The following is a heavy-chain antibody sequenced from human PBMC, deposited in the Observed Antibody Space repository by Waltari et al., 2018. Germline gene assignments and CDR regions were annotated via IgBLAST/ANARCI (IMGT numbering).Heavy chain of an antibody. V-gene: IGHV3-23*04. CDR3: AKFRTSGSYPGGFDY. J-gene: IGHJ4*02. Sequence: EVQLVESGGGLVQPGGSLRLSCAASGFTFSSSAMSWVRPAQGKGLEWVSAISGSGGSTYYADSVKGRFTISRDNSKNTLYLQMNSLRAEDTAVYYCAKFRTSGSYPGGFDYWGQGTLVTVSS. D-gene: IGHD1-26*01. CDR1: GFTFSSSA. CDR2: ISGSGGST.